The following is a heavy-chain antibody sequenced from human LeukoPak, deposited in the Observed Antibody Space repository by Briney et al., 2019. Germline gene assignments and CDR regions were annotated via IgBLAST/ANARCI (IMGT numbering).Heavy chain of an antibody. Sequence: GGSLRLSCAASGFTFSSYEMNWVRQAPGKGLEWVSYISSSGSTIYYADSVKGRFTISRDNAKNSLYLQMNSLKTEDTAVYYCARGGSSSSWYPFDYWGQGTLVTVSS. J-gene: IGHJ4*02. CDR1: GFTFSSYE. CDR3: ARGGSSSSWYPFDY. CDR2: ISSSGSTI. V-gene: IGHV3-48*03. D-gene: IGHD6-13*01.